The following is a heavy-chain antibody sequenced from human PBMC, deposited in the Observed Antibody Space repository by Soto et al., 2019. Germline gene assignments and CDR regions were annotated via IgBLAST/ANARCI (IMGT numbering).Heavy chain of an antibody. Sequence: QITLKESGPTLVKPTQTLTLTCTFSGFSLSTSGVGVGWIRQPPGKALECLALIYWDDDKRYSPSLKSRLTITKDTSKNQVVLTMTNMDPVDTATYYCAHPIQNADAFDIWGQGTMVTVSS. CDR1: GFSLSTSGVG. CDR2: IYWDDDK. CDR3: AHPIQNADAFDI. V-gene: IGHV2-5*02. J-gene: IGHJ3*02.